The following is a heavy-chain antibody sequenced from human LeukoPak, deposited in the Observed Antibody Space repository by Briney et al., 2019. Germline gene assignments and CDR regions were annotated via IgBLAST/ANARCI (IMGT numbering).Heavy chain of an antibody. CDR3: AKSQSSGYYYWDY. CDR2: INQDGSEK. Sequence: GGSLRLSCAASGFTFSDFWMTWVRQAPGRGLEWVAHINQDGSEKYSVDSVRGRFTISRDNVKNSLFLQINILRAEDTAVYYCAKSQSSGYYYWDYWGQGTLVTVSS. V-gene: IGHV3-7*05. D-gene: IGHD3-22*01. CDR1: GFTFSDFW. J-gene: IGHJ4*02.